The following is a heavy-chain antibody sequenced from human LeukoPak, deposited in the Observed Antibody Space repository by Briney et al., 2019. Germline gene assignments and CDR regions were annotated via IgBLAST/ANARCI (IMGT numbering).Heavy chain of an antibody. D-gene: IGHD3-3*01. Sequence: PGGSLRPSCAASGFTFSNAWMSWVRQAPGKGLEWVGRIKSKTDGGTTDYAAPVKGRFTISRDDSKNTLYLQMNSLKTEDTAVYYCTTLPITIFGVVITYFDYWGQGTLVTASS. CDR3: TTLPITIFGVVITYFDY. V-gene: IGHV3-15*01. CDR1: GFTFSNAW. J-gene: IGHJ4*02. CDR2: IKSKTDGGTT.